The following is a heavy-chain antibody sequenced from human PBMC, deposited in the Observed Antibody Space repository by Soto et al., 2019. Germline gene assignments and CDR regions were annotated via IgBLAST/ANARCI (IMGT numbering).Heavy chain of an antibody. CDR1: GFTFSSYA. CDR3: AKYLEWFPEYYFDY. Sequence: GGSLRLSCAASGFTFSSYAMSWVRQAPGEGLEWVSAISGSGGSTYYADSVKGRFTISRDNSKNTLYLQMNSLRAEDTAVYYCAKYLEWFPEYYFDYWGQGTLVTVSS. D-gene: IGHD3-3*01. J-gene: IGHJ4*02. CDR2: ISGSGGST. V-gene: IGHV3-23*01.